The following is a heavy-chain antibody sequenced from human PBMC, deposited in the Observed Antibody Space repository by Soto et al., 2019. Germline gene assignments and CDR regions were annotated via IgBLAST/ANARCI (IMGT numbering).Heavy chain of an antibody. V-gene: IGHV3-30*18. J-gene: IGHJ6*02. Sequence: GGSLRLSCAASGFTFSSYGMHWVRQAPGKGLEWVAVISYDGSNKYYADSVKGRFTISRDNSKNTLYLQMNSLRAEDTAVYYCAKSRLMAALKLYGMDVWGQGTTVTVSS. CDR3: AKSRLMAALKLYGMDV. CDR1: GFTFSSYG. D-gene: IGHD6-6*01. CDR2: ISYDGSNK.